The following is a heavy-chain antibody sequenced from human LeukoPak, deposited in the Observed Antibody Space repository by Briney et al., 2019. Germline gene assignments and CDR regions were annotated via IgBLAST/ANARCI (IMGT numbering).Heavy chain of an antibody. CDR2: INAGNGNT. J-gene: IGHJ4*02. CDR3: AREYSSGWYVPGDY. D-gene: IGHD6-19*01. Sequence: ASVKVSCKASGYTFTSYAMHWVRQAPGQRLEWMGWINAGNGNTKYSQKFQGRVTITRDTSAGTAYMELSSLRSEDTAVYYCAREYSSGWYVPGDYWGQGTLVTVSS. CDR1: GYTFTSYA. V-gene: IGHV1-3*01.